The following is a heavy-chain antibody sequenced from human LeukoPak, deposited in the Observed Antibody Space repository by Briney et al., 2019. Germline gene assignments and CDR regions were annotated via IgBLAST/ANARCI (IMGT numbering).Heavy chain of an antibody. J-gene: IGHJ4*02. CDR1: GYTLTELS. V-gene: IGHV1-24*01. CDR2: FDPEDGET. D-gene: IGHD6-6*01. Sequence: ASVKVSCKVSGYTLTELSMHWVRQAPGKGLEWMGGFDPEDGETIYAQKFQGRVTMTRNTSISTAYMELSSLRSEDTAVYYCARVLGGVAARRGYYFDYWGQGTLVTVSS. CDR3: ARVLGGVAARRGYYFDY.